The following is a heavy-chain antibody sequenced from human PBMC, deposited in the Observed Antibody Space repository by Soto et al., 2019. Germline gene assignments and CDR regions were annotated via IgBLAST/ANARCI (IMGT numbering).Heavy chain of an antibody. J-gene: IGHJ5*02. CDR2: LYHSGRT. Sequence: QLQLQESGSGLVQPSQTLSLTCAVSGGSISSGGYSWSWVRQPPGKVLEWIGYLYHSGRTYYNPSLKSRVAISVDRSTHQFALKLSSVTAADTAVYYCARVPSPWGQGTLVSVAS. CDR3: ARVPSP. CDR1: GGSISSGGYS. V-gene: IGHV4-30-2*01.